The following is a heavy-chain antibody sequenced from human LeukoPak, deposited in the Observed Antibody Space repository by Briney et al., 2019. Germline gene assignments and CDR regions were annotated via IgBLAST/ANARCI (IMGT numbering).Heavy chain of an antibody. Sequence: PSETLSLTCTVSGGSISSFYWSWIRQPPGKGLEWIGYIYYSGSTYYNPSLKSRVTISLDTSKKKFSLRVSSVTAADTAVYYCARHAQYSSLVHDAFDIWGQGTKVTVSS. J-gene: IGHJ3*02. V-gene: IGHV4-59*08. D-gene: IGHD6-19*01. CDR3: ARHAQYSSLVHDAFDI. CDR1: GGSISSFY. CDR2: IYYSGST.